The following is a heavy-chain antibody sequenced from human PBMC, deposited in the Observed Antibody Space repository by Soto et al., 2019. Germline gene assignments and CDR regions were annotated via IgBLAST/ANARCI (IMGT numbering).Heavy chain of an antibody. CDR2: ISNDGNRK. J-gene: IGHJ3*02. CDR3: AKDRRQLSALDM. Sequence: PGGSLRLSCAASGFSFSSCGLHWVRQAPGRGLEWVTVISNDGNRKYYGESVKGRFSVSRENDKDTLYLQMNGLRPEDTGVYYCAKDRRQLSALDMWGQGT. CDR1: GFSFSSCG. D-gene: IGHD6-6*01. V-gene: IGHV3-30*18.